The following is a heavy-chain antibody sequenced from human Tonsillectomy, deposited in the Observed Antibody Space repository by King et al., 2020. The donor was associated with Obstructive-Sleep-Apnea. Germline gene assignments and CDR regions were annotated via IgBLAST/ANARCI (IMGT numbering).Heavy chain of an antibody. V-gene: IGHV3-49*03. J-gene: IGHJ4*02. CDR2: IRSKAYGGTT. Sequence: VQLVESGGGLVQPGRSLRLSCTASGFTFGDYATSWFRQAPGKGLEWVGFIRSKAYGGTTEYAASVKGRFTISRDDSKSIAYLQMNSLKTEDTAVYYCTRDYDYGVLFDYWGQGTLVTVSS. D-gene: IGHD4-17*01. CDR3: TRDYDYGVLFDY. CDR1: GFTFGDYA.